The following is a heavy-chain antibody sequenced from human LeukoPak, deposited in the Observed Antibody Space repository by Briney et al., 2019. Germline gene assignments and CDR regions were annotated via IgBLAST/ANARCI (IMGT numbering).Heavy chain of an antibody. J-gene: IGHJ4*01. CDR1: GFTFSSYV. CDR2: ISGGGGRT. CDR3: ARDFEAAAGPNGPVDY. Sequence: GGPLRLSCAASGFTFSSYVMSWVRQAPGKGLEWVSAISGGGGRTYYADSVKGRFTISRDNSKNTLYLQMNSLRAEDTAVYYCARDFEAAAGPNGPVDYWGQGTLVTVSS. V-gene: IGHV3-23*01. D-gene: IGHD6-13*01.